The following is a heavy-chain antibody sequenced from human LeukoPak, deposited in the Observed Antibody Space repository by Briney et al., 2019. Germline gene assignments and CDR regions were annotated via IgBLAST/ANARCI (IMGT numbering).Heavy chain of an antibody. CDR3: ARLYNYDSIGYYVDY. J-gene: IGHJ4*02. CDR2: MNPNNGNT. V-gene: IGHV1-8*01. CDR1: GYSFTSYD. D-gene: IGHD3-22*01. Sequence: ASVKVSCKTSGYSFTSYDVNWVRQATGQGLEWMGWMNPNNGNTGYPQKFQGRVTMTRNTSINTAYMELTSLRSEDTAVYYCARLYNYDSIGYYVDYWGQGTLVTVSS.